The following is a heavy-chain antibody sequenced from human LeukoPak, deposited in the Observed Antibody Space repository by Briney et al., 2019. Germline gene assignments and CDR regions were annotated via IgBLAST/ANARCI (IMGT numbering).Heavy chain of an antibody. CDR2: INPSGGST. Sequence: ASVKVSCKASGYTFTSYYMHWVRQAPGQGLERMGIINPSGGSTSYAQKFQGRVTMTRDTSTSTVYMELSSLRSEDTAVYYCARLGLYGDYLYYFDYWGQGTLVTVSS. J-gene: IGHJ4*02. V-gene: IGHV1-46*01. D-gene: IGHD4-17*01. CDR3: ARLGLYGDYLYYFDY. CDR1: GYTFTSYY.